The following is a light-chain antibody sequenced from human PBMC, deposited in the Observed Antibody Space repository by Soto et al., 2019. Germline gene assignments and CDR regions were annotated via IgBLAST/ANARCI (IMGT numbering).Light chain of an antibody. V-gene: IGKV1-5*01. J-gene: IGKJ1*01. CDR1: QSISTW. CDR3: QQYSSYWT. Sequence: DIQITQSPSTLSASVGDRVTITCRASQSISTWLAWYQQKPGKAPKLLIYDASNLDSGVPSRFSGSGSGTEFTLTITSLQPDDFEAYYCQQYSSYWTFGQGTKVDIK. CDR2: DAS.